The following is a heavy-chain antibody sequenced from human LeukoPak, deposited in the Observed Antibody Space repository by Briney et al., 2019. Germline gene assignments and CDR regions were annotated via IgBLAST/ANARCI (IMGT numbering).Heavy chain of an antibody. CDR2: ISYDGSNK. V-gene: IGHV3-30*04. CDR3: AREPVAGRWGGDSRYYYMDV. CDR1: GFTFSSYA. J-gene: IGHJ6*03. D-gene: IGHD6-19*01. Sequence: GGSLRLSCAAPGFTFSSYAMHWVRQAPGKGLEWVAVISYDGSNKYYADSVKGRFTISRDNSKNTLYLQMNSLRAEDTAVYYCAREPVAGRWGGDSRYYYMDVWGKGTTVTVSS.